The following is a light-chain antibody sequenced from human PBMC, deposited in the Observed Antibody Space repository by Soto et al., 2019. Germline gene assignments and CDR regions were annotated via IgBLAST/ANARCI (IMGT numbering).Light chain of an antibody. Sequence: DIVMTQSPLSLPVTPGEPASISCRSSQSLLHSNGHNYLDWYQQKPGQSPQLLIYLGSDRASGVPDRFSGSGSGTHFTLKISRVEAEDVGVYYCMQALQPPWTFGQGTKVEIK. CDR3: MQALQPPWT. V-gene: IGKV2-28*01. CDR2: LGS. CDR1: QSLLHSNGHNY. J-gene: IGKJ1*01.